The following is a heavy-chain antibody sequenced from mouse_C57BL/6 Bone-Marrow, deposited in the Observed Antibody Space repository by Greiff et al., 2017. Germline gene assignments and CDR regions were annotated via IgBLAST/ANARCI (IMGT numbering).Heavy chain of an antibody. V-gene: IGHV1-63*01. CDR3: ARSVGRGFDY. D-gene: IGHD1-1*02. CDR2: IYPGGGYT. J-gene: IGHJ2*01. Sequence: VQLQQSGAELVRPGTSVKMSCKASGYTFTNYWIGWAKQRPGHGLEWIGDIYPGGGYTNYNEKFKGKATLTADKSSSTAYMQFSSLTSEDSAIYYCARSVGRGFDYGGQDTTLTVSS. CDR1: GYTFTNYW.